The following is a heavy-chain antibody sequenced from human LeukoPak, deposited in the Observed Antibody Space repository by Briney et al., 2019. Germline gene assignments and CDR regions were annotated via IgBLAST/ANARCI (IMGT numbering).Heavy chain of an antibody. V-gene: IGHV3-49*04. Sequence: GGSLRLSCTASGFTFGDYAMSWVRQAPGKGLEWVGFIRSKAYGGTTEYAASVKGRFTISRDDSKSIAYLQMNSLKTEDTAVYYCTRDRQIGAKGPYYYYYYMDVWGKGTTVTVSS. D-gene: IGHD1-26*01. J-gene: IGHJ6*03. CDR1: GFTFGDYA. CDR2: IRSKAYGGTT. CDR3: TRDRQIGAKGPYYYYYYMDV.